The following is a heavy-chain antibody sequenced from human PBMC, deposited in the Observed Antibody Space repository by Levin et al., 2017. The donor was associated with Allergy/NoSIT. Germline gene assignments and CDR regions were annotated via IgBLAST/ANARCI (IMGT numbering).Heavy chain of an antibody. Sequence: GGSLRLSCKGSGYSFTSYWISWVRQMPGKGLEWMGRIDPSDSYTNYSPSFQGHVTISADKSISTAYLQWSSLKASDTAMYYCARQGAGYDILTGRNAFDIWGQGTMVTVSS. CDR2: IDPSDSYT. J-gene: IGHJ3*02. V-gene: IGHV5-10-1*01. D-gene: IGHD3-9*01. CDR1: GYSFTSYW. CDR3: ARQGAGYDILTGRNAFDI.